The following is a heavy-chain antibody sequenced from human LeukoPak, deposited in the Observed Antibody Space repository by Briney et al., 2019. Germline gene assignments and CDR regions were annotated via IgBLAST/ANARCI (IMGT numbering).Heavy chain of an antibody. CDR3: ARDPALGLLSTFDY. CDR2: IYYSGST. Sequence: PSQTLSLTCTVSGGSISSGDYYWSWIRQPPGKGLEWIGYIYYSGSTYYNPSLKSRVTISVDTSKNQFSLKLSSVTAADTAVYYCARDPALGLLSTFDYWGQGTLVTVSS. CDR1: GGSISSGDYY. J-gene: IGHJ4*02. D-gene: IGHD5-18*01. V-gene: IGHV4-30-4*01.